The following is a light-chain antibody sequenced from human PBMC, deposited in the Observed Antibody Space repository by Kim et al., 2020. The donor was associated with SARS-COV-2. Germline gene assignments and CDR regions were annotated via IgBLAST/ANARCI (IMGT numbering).Light chain of an antibody. CDR2: YDS. CDR3: QVWDSSSDHWV. J-gene: IGLJ3*02. V-gene: IGLV3-21*04. Sequence: SYELTQPPSVSVAPGKTARITCGGNNIGSKRVHWYQQKPGQAPVLVIYYDSDRPSGIPERFSGSNSGNTATLTISRVEAGDEAGYYWQVWDSSSDHWVFG. CDR1: NIGSKR.